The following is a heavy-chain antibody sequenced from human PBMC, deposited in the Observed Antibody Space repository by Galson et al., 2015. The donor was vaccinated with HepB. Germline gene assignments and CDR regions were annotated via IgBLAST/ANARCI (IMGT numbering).Heavy chain of an antibody. CDR2: IKQDGSEK. V-gene: IGHV3-7*03. D-gene: IGHD2-15*01. Sequence: SLRLSCAASGFTFSSYWMSWVRQAPGKGLEWVANIKQDGSEKYYVDSVKGRFTISRDNAKNSLYLQMNSLRAEDTAVYYCARDLKITPTSGGKGAYEDYWGQGTLVTVSS. CDR1: GFTFSSYW. CDR3: ARDLKITPTSGGKGAYEDY. J-gene: IGHJ4*02.